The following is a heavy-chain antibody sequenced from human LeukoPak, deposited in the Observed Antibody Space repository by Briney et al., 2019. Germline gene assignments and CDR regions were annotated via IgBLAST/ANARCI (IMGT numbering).Heavy chain of an antibody. CDR1: GFTFSSYG. J-gene: IGHJ4*02. CDR2: ISYDGSNK. V-gene: IGHV3-30*18. Sequence: PGGSLRLSCAASGFTFSSYGMHWVRQAPGKGLEWVAVISYDGSNKYYADSVKGRFTISRDNSKNTLYLQMNSLRAEDTAVYYCAKASVVGTRSRYYFDYWGQGTLVTVSS. D-gene: IGHD6-19*01. CDR3: AKASVVGTRSRYYFDY.